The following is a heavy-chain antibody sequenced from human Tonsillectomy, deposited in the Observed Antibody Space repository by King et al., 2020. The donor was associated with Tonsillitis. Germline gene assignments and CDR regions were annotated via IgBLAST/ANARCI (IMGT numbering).Heavy chain of an antibody. CDR3: ARVIVGALDYYYYMDV. J-gene: IGHJ6*03. CDR1: GGSIDSSSHC. V-gene: IGHV4-39*01. Sequence: QLQESGPGLVKPSETLSLTCSVSGGSIDSSSHCWGWIRQPPGKGLAWIGSVSYNGGTYYNPSLKSRVTISVDTSKSQFSLKLRSVTAANTAVYYCARVIVGALDYYYYMDVWGKGTTVTVSS. CDR2: VSYNGGT. D-gene: IGHD1-26*01.